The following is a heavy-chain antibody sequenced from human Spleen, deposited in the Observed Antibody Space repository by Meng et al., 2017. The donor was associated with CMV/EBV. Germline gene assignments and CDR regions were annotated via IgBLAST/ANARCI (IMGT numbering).Heavy chain of an antibody. Sequence: ETLSLTCTVSGGSISSSSYYWGWIRQPPGKALEWLAHIFSNDEKSYSTSLKSRLTISKDTSKSQVVLTMTNMDPVDTATYYCARIAYCSSTSCSNGAIDYWGQGTLVTVSS. V-gene: IGHV2-26*01. CDR1: GGSISSSSYY. CDR3: ARIAYCSSTSCSNGAIDY. CDR2: IFSNDEK. D-gene: IGHD2-2*01. J-gene: IGHJ4*02.